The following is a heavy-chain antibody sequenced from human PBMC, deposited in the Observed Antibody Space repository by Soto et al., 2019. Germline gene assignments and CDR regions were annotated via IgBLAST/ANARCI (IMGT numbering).Heavy chain of an antibody. CDR1: GQFISRGYF. D-gene: IGHD6-6*01. V-gene: IGHV4-38-2*01. Sequence: SETLSLTCVVSGQFISRGYFWGWLRQPPGKGLEWIGSMYYGGTAYYNPSLKSRVTMSLDMSKNQFSLSLTSVTAADTAVYYCARGYRQGSSSRYYYFDYWGQGTLVTVSS. CDR3: ARGYRQGSSSRYYYFDY. J-gene: IGHJ4*02. CDR2: MYYGGTA.